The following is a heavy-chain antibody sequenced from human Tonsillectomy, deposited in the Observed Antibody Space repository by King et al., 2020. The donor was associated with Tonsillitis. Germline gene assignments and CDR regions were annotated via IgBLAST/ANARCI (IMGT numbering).Heavy chain of an antibody. V-gene: IGHV3-23*04. Sequence: VQLVESGGCLVQPGGSLRLSCAASGFTFTSYAMSWVRQAPGKGLEWVSGISGSGDSTYYADSVKGRVPISRDNFKNTLYLQMNSLRAEATSIYFCAKASRATGWYFDLWGRGTLVTVSS. J-gene: IGHJ2*01. CDR2: ISGSGDST. D-gene: IGHD3-10*01. CDR1: GFTFTSYA. CDR3: AKASRATGWYFDL.